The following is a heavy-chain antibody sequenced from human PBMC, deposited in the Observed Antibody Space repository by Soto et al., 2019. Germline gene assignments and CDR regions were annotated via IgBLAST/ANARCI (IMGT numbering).Heavy chain of an antibody. Sequence: EVQLLESGGGSVQPGGSLRLSCVSSGFTFNNYAMHWVRRPPGKGLEWVSSISHSGGTTYYADSVKGGFAIARDSLLNTLYLQMNSLIAEDTAVYYCARGWGQNWNFDYWGHGTLVTVSP. CDR2: ISHSGGTT. J-gene: IGHJ4*01. CDR3: ARGWGQNWNFDY. V-gene: IGHV3-23*01. CDR1: GFTFNNYA. D-gene: IGHD1-1*01.